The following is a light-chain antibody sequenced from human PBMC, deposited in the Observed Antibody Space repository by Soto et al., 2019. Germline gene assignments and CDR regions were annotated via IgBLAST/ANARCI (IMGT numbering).Light chain of an antibody. J-gene: IGKJ2*01. CDR1: QSISSY. CDR2: AAA. CDR3: KPSYSTPMST. Sequence: DIQMTQSPSSLSASVGDRVTITCRASQSISSYLNWHQQKPCKAPKLLIYAAASVQSGVPSRFRGSLSGTDLTLTIRSLQPADFATYYCKPSYSTPMSTFGQGTKVDIK. V-gene: IGKV1-39*01.